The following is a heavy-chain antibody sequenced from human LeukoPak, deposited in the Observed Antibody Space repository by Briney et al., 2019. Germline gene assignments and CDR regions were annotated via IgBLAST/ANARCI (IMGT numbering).Heavy chain of an antibody. Sequence: SETLSLTCTVSGGSISNYYWSWIRQPPGKGLEWIGYIYYSGITNYNPSLKRRVTISVDTPKNQFSLKLSSVTAADTAVYYCARNNYDRWYYFDYWGQGTLVTVSS. CDR3: ARNNYDRWYYFDY. V-gene: IGHV4-59*01. CDR2: IYYSGIT. J-gene: IGHJ4*02. CDR1: GGSISNYY. D-gene: IGHD3-22*01.